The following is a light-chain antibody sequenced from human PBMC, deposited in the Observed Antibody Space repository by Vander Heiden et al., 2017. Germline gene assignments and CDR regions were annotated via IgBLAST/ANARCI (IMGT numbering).Light chain of an antibody. CDR1: QSVSSY. J-gene: IGKJ1*01. CDR3: QHRSGWLPGT. V-gene: IGKV3-11*01. Sequence: EIVFTHSPATLSLSPGDGATLSFTSSQSVSSYLAWYQHKPGQAPRLLIYEASKRATGIPGRFSGTGSGTDFTLTISSLEPEDSAVYYCQHRSGWLPGTFGPGTKVEIK. CDR2: EAS.